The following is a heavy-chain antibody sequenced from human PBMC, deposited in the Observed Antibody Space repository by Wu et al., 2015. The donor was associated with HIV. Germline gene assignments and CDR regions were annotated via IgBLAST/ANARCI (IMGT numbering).Heavy chain of an antibody. V-gene: IGHV1-2*02. D-gene: IGHD3-9*01. Sequence: VLLEQSGAQIQKSGASVTVSRKTSGYTFTDYSIHWVRQAPGQGLQWMGYINPDTGDTKYSQNFKGSVSMTRDTSLSTVYMVLTRPRLNDTAIYYCARDWRFRGVFDDLYMDVWGNGTTVVVSS. CDR2: INPDTGDT. CDR3: ARDWRFRGVFDDLYMDV. J-gene: IGHJ6*03. CDR1: GYTFTDYS.